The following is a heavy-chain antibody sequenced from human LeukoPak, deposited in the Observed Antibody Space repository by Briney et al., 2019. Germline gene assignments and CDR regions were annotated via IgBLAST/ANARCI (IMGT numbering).Heavy chain of an antibody. Sequence: GGSLRLSCVTSGFTFSTYAFHWVRQAPGKGLEWVATMSFDVNNKYYADSVGGRFTISRDNSKNTLYLQMNSLRAEDTAVYSCARGYCTSSSCYNDYWGQGTLVTVSS. J-gene: IGHJ4*02. D-gene: IGHD2-2*02. CDR3: ARGYCTSSSCYNDY. CDR1: GFTFSTYA. CDR2: MSFDVNNK. V-gene: IGHV3-30*04.